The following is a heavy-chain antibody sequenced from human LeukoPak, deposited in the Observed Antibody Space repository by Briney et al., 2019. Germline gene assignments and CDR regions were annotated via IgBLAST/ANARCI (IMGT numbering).Heavy chain of an antibody. V-gene: IGHV3-48*03. D-gene: IGHD3-22*01. CDR2: ISRSGTTI. CDR1: GFTFSSYA. Sequence: PGGSLRLSCAASGFTFSSYAMSWVRQAPGKGLEWVSYISRSGTTIYYADSVKGRFTISRDNTKNSLYLQMNSLRAEDTALYYCARDSFDSSGYYFDYWGQGTLVTVSS. CDR3: ARDSFDSSGYYFDY. J-gene: IGHJ4*02.